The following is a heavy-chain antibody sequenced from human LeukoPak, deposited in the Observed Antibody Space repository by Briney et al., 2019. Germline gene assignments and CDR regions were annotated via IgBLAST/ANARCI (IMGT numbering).Heavy chain of an antibody. J-gene: IGHJ4*02. CDR3: ARGRPHGNDY. D-gene: IGHD4-23*01. CDR1: GFTFSSYW. V-gene: IGHV3-74*01. Sequence: GGSLRLSCAASGFTFSSYWMNWVRQAPGKGLVWVSLIVSDGSSTTYADSVKGRFSISRDNAKNTLYLQMNSLRVEDTAVYYCARGRPHGNDYWGQGTLVTVSS. CDR2: IVSDGSST.